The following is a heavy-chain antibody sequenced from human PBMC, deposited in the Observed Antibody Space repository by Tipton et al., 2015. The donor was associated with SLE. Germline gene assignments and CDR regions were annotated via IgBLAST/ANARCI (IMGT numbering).Heavy chain of an antibody. CDR3: ARGPGSQSGEAFDI. Sequence: TLSLTCTVSGDSISTGNYYWSWIRQSAGKGLEWIGRIYPTMSTNYNPSLKSQVTMSIDTSKNQFSLKLSSVAAADTAVYYCARGPGSQSGEAFDIWGQVTMVTVSS. V-gene: IGHV4-61*02. D-gene: IGHD1-26*01. CDR2: IYPTMST. J-gene: IGHJ3*02. CDR1: GDSISTGNYY.